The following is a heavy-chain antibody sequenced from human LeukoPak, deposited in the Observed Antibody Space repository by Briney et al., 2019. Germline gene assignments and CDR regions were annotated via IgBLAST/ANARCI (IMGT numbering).Heavy chain of an antibody. V-gene: IGHV1-18*01. J-gene: IGHJ4*02. D-gene: IGHD3-22*01. Sequence: ASVKVSCKASGYIFPSYGITWVRQAPGRGLEWMGWISAYNGNTNYAQRVQGRVTMTTDTSTSTAYMELRSLRSDDTAVYYCARDLPDYYDSSGPHYFDYWGQGTLVTVSS. CDR3: ARDLPDYYDSSGPHYFDY. CDR1: GYIFPSYG. CDR2: ISAYNGNT.